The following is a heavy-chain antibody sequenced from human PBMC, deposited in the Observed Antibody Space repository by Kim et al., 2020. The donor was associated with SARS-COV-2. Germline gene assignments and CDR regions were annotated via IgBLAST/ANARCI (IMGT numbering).Heavy chain of an antibody. J-gene: IGHJ1*01. CDR3: ARSHRLVTPTLEYVQH. D-gene: IGHD4-4*01. V-gene: IGHV4-34*01. CDR2: INHSGSN. Sequence: SETLSLTCAVYGGSFSGYYWSWIRQPPGKGLEWIGEINHSGSNNYNPPLKSRVTISVDTSKNQFSLKLSAVAAADTAVCYCARSHRLVTPTLEYVQHWGQGNLV. CDR1: GGSFSGYY.